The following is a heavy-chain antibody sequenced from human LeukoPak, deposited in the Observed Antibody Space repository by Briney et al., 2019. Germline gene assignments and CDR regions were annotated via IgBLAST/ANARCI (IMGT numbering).Heavy chain of an antibody. Sequence: ASVKVSCKASGYTFTSYGISWVRQAPGQGLEWMGWIIAYNGNTNYAQKLQGRVTMTTDTSTSTAYMELRSLRSDDTAVYYCARVMQGDYYYYYYYMDVWGKGTTVTISS. V-gene: IGHV1-18*01. J-gene: IGHJ6*03. D-gene: IGHD4-17*01. CDR3: ARVMQGDYYYYYYYMDV. CDR1: GYTFTSYG. CDR2: IIAYNGNT.